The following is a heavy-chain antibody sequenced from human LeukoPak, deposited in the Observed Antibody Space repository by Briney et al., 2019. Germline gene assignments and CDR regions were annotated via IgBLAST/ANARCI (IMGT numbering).Heavy chain of an antibody. Sequence: SQTLSLTCTVSGGSISSGRNYWTWIRQPAGTGLEWIGRIYIFSGSTNYNPSLKSRVTISVDPSKNQFSLKLTSVTAADTAVYYCARVWSDYSGSYRQAFDIWGQGTMVTVSS. D-gene: IGHD1-26*01. CDR3: ARVWSDYSGSYRQAFDI. CDR1: GGSISSGRNY. CDR2: IYIFSGST. J-gene: IGHJ3*02. V-gene: IGHV4-61*02.